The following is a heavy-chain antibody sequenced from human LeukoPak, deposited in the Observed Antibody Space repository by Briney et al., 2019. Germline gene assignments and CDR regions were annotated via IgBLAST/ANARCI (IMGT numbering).Heavy chain of an antibody. Sequence: GASVKVSCKASGGTFSSYAISWVRQAPGQGLEWMGWINPNSGGTNYAQKFQGRVTMTRDTSISTAYMELSRLRSDDTAVYYCARASISAAGPGLIDYWGQGTLVTVSS. J-gene: IGHJ4*02. V-gene: IGHV1-2*02. D-gene: IGHD6-13*01. CDR2: INPNSGGT. CDR1: GGTFSSYA. CDR3: ARASISAAGPGLIDY.